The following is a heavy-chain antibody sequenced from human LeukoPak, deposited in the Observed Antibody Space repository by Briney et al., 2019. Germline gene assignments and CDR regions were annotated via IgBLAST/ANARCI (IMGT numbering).Heavy chain of an antibody. D-gene: IGHD3-10*01. CDR3: ARVRRGVIFL. V-gene: IGHV1-8*01. J-gene: IGHJ4*02. Sequence: ASVKVSCKASGYTFTSYDINWVRQATGQGLEWMGWMNPNIGNTGYAQKFQGRGTMTRNTSISTAYMELSSLRSQDTAVYYCARVRRGVIFLWGQGTLVTVSS. CDR1: GYTFTSYD. CDR2: MNPNIGNT.